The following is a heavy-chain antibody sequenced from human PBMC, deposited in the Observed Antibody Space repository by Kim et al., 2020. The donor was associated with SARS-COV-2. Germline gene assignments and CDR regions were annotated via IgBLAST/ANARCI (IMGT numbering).Heavy chain of an antibody. CDR3: AKSTFGGLEAFDI. CDR2: ISTSSSYM. Sequence: GGSLRLSCAASRFTFSTYTMNWVRQAPGKGLEWVSSISTSSSYMYYADSVKGRFTISRDNAKNSLYLQMNSLRAEDTAMYYCAKSTFGGLEAFDIWGRGTMVTVSS. CDR1: RFTFSTYT. J-gene: IGHJ3*02. D-gene: IGHD3-16*01. V-gene: IGHV3-21*01.